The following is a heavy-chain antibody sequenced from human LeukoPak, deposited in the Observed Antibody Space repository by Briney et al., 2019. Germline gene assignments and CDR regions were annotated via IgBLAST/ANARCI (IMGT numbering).Heavy chain of an antibody. Sequence: QPGGSLRLSCAASGFTFSSYAMSWVRQAPGKGLEWVSAISGSRGSTYYADSVKGRFTISRDNSKNTLYLQMNSLRADDTAVYYCANEGRGDRTIDYWGQGTLVTVSS. CDR3: ANEGRGDRTIDY. CDR2: ISGSRGST. D-gene: IGHD1-14*01. V-gene: IGHV3-23*01. CDR1: GFTFSSYA. J-gene: IGHJ4*02.